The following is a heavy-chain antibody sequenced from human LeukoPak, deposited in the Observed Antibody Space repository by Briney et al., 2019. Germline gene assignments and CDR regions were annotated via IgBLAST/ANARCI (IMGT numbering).Heavy chain of an antibody. J-gene: IGHJ6*03. CDR1: GESFIYNY. CDR2: INHSGST. D-gene: IGHD1-26*01. V-gene: IGHV4-34*01. Sequence: PSETLSLTCAVYGESFIYNYWTWIRQPPGKGLEWIGEINHSGSTNYNPSLKSRVTMSVDRAKNQFSLNLSSVTAADTAVYYCARRRVGTTFYYYHYMDVWGKGTTVTISS. CDR3: ARRRVGTTFYYYHYMDV.